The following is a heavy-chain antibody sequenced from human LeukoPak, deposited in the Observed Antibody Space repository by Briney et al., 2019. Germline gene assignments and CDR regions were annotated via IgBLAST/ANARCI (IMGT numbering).Heavy chain of an antibody. D-gene: IGHD3-22*01. CDR1: GGSFSGYY. CDR3: ARGRITMIH. Sequence: SETLSLTCAVYGGSFSGYYWSWIRQPPGKELEWIGEINHSGSTNYNPSLKSRVTISVDTSKNQFSLKLSSVTAADTAVYYCARGRITMIHWGQGTLVTVSS. V-gene: IGHV4-34*01. J-gene: IGHJ4*02. CDR2: INHSGST.